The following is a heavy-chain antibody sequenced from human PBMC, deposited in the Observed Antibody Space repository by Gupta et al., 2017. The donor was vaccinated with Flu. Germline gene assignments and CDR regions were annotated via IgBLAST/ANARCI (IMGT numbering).Heavy chain of an antibody. Sequence: HQQQWCQSQEQPPHPLSVTCSVADGSISGYYWNWIRQPPGKGLEWIGYIFHSGITNYSPYLKSRCTMFVDALKNQYDLLRISGTAGDTAGYRCVRYVAGSNIFMYSWGQGTTVTVSS. CDR2: IFHSGIT. CDR1: DGSISGYY. CDR3: VRYVAGSNIFMYS. D-gene: IGHD3-10*01. J-gene: IGHJ6*02. V-gene: IGHV4-59*07.